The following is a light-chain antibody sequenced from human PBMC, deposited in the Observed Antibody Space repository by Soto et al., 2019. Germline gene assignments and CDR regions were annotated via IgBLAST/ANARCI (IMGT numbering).Light chain of an antibody. CDR3: QQYDNLPRT. J-gene: IGKJ1*01. V-gene: IGKV1-33*01. CDR2: DAS. CDR1: QDISNY. Sequence: DIQMTQSPSSLSASVGDRVTIACQASQDISNYLKWYQQKPGKAPKLLIYDASNLETGVPSRFSGSGSGTDFTFTISSLQPEDIATYYCQQYDNLPRTFGQGTNVEIK.